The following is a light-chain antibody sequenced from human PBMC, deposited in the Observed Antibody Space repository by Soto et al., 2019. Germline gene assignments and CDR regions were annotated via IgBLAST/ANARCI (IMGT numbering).Light chain of an antibody. CDR2: DAS. CDR1: QSVTDW. Sequence: DIQLTQPPSTLSASVGDRVTITCRASQSVTDWLAWYQQKPGKAPKLLIYDASSLQSGVPSRFSDSGSGTEFSLTISSLQPDDFATYYCQQYYRSCTFGQGTKVDIK. V-gene: IGKV1-5*01. J-gene: IGKJ2*02. CDR3: QQYYRSCT.